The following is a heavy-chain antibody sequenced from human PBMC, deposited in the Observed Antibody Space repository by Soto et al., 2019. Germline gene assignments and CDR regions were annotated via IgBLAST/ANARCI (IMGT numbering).Heavy chain of an antibody. Sequence: QVQLQESGPGLVKPSETLSLTCTVSGGSISSYYWSWIRQPPGKGLEWIGYIYYSGSTNYNPSLKRRVTISVDTSKHQFSLKLSSVTAADTAVYYCARQSKNNYGSGGAFDIWCQGTMVIVSS. CDR2: IYYSGST. CDR1: GGSISSYY. J-gene: IGHJ3*02. CDR3: ARQSKNNYGSGGAFDI. V-gene: IGHV4-59*01. D-gene: IGHD3-10*01.